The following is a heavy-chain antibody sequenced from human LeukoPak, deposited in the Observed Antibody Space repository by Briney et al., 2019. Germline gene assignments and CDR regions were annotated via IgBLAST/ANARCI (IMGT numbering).Heavy chain of an antibody. Sequence: SETLSLTCSVSGASISSYYWSWIRQPPGKGLEWIGYIYHGGSTNYNPSLKSRVTISGDTSKNKFFLNLSSVTAADTAMYYCARGRYYYDSSGYPYNWFDPWGQGTLVTVSS. CDR2: IYHGGST. D-gene: IGHD3-22*01. CDR3: ARGRYYYDSSGYPYNWFDP. CDR1: GASISSYY. V-gene: IGHV4-59*01. J-gene: IGHJ5*02.